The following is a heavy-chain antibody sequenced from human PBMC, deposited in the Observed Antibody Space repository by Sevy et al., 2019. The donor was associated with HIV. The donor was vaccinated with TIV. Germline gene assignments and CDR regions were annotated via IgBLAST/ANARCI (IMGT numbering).Heavy chain of an antibody. J-gene: IGHJ4*02. Sequence: GGSLRLSCAASGFTFSRYAMHWVRQAPGKGLEWVAVIWYDGSNKNYADSVKGRVTISRDNSKNTLYLQINSLRTEDTAVYYCASEYSRSSPYYFDYWGQGTLVTVSS. CDR1: GFTFSRYA. V-gene: IGHV3-33*08. CDR2: IWYDGSNK. CDR3: ASEYSRSSPYYFDY. D-gene: IGHD6-6*01.